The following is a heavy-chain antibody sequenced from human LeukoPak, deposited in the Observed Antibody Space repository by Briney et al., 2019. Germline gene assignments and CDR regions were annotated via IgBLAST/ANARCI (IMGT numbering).Heavy chain of an antibody. Sequence: PGGSLKLSCAASGFTFSGSAMHWVRQASGKGLEWVGRIRSKANSYATAYAASVEGRFTISRDDSKNTAYLQMNSLKTEDTAVYYCTRLVYNSTTGGYWGQGTLVTVSS. V-gene: IGHV3-73*01. CDR2: IRSKANSYAT. J-gene: IGHJ4*02. CDR3: TRLVYNSTTGGY. CDR1: GFTFSGSA. D-gene: IGHD7-27*01.